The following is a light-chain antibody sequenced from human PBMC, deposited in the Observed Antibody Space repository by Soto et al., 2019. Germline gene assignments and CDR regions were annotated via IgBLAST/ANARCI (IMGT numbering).Light chain of an antibody. CDR2: EDS. J-gene: IGLJ1*01. CDR1: SSDVGSYNF. Sequence: QSALTQPASVSGSPGQSITISCTGTSSDVGSYNFVSWYQQHPGKAPKLMIYEDSKRPSGVSNRFSGSKSGNTASLTISALQAEDEADYYCCSYAGSSIFYVFGTGTKLTVL. V-gene: IGLV2-23*01. CDR3: CSYAGSSIFYV.